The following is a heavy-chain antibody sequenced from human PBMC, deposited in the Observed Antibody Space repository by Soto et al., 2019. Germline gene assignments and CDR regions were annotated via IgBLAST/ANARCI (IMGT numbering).Heavy chain of an antibody. Sequence: GGSLRLSCSDSGCTFGDYAISWLRQAPGKGLEWIGFIRSESYGGSTEYAASVKGRFTISRDDSKSIAYLQMDSLKTEDTAVYYCTRASCNGYGYACRYYFDYWGQGTLVTVSS. CDR3: TRASCNGYGYACRYYFDY. V-gene: IGHV3-49*03. J-gene: IGHJ4*02. CDR1: GCTFGDYA. CDR2: IRSESYGGST. D-gene: IGHD5-18*01.